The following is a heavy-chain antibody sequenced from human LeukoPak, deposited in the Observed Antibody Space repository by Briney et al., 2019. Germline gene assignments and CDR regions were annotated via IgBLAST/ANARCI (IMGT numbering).Heavy chain of an antibody. Sequence: ASVKVSCKASGYTFTSYGISWVRQAPGQGLEWMGWISAYNGNTNSAQKLQGRVTMTTDTSTSTAYMELRSLRSDDTAVYYCARVSPYGSSTGCFGEDYTNSTLDVWGKGPRSPSPQ. CDR1: GYTFTSYG. D-gene: IGHD2-2*01. V-gene: IGHV1-18*01. CDR3: ARVSPYGSSTGCFGEDYTNSTLDV. J-gene: IGHJ6*01. CDR2: ISAYNGNT.